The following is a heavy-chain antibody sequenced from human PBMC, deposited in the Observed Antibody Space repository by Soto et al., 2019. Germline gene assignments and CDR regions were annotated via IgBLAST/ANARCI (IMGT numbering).Heavy chain of an antibody. Sequence: SVKVSCKTSGITFTNSAVQWVRQARGQRLEWIGWIVVGGGNTKYAQSVQERITITRDMSTSTAYMELSDLRSEDTAVYYCARVRAAAGRGKRYYFDYWGQGTLVTVSS. D-gene: IGHD6-13*01. V-gene: IGHV1-58*01. CDR1: GITFTNSA. CDR2: IVVGGGNT. CDR3: ARVRAAAGRGKRYYFDY. J-gene: IGHJ4*02.